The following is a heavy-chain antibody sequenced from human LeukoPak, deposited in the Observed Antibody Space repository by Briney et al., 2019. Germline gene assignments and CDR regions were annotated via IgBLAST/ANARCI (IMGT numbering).Heavy chain of an antibody. Sequence: SETLSLIRTVSGGSISSGSYYWGWIRQPPGKGLEWIGAIYYNGNTYYNPSLKSRVSISADTSKNQFSLILRSVTAADTAVYYCARRGDRWRQGTLVTVSS. D-gene: IGHD3-10*01. CDR1: GGSISSGSYY. J-gene: IGHJ5*02. CDR3: ARRGDR. CDR2: IYYNGNT. V-gene: IGHV4-39*01.